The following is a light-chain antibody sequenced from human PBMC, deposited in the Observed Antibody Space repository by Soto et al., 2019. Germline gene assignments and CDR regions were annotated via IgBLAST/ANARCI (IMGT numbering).Light chain of an antibody. Sequence: EIVLTQSPGTLSLSPGERATLSCRASQSVRSNYLAWYQQKPGQAPRLLIYGASSRATGIPDRFSGTGSGTDFTLTISRLEPEDLAVYYCQHYGGSPYTFGQGTKLEIK. V-gene: IGKV3-20*01. CDR1: QSVRSNY. CDR3: QHYGGSPYT. CDR2: GAS. J-gene: IGKJ2*01.